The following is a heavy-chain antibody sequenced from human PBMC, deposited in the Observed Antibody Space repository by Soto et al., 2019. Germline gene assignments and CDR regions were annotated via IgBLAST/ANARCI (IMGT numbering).Heavy chain of an antibody. V-gene: IGHV5-51*01. D-gene: IGHD4-17*01. J-gene: IGHJ4*02. CDR3: ARRFDYAEYSDY. Sequence: GESLKISCKGSGYSFTSYWIGWVRQMPGKGLEWMGIIYPGDSDTRYSPSFQGQVTISADRSISTAYLQWSSLMASDTAVYYCARRFDYAEYSDYWGQGTLVTVSS. CDR2: IYPGDSDT. CDR1: GYSFTSYW.